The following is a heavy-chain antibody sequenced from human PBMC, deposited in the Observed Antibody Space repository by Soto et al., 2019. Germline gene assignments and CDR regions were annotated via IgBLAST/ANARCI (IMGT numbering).Heavy chain of an antibody. CDR2: MNPNSGNT. Sequence: QVQLVQSGAEVKKPGASVKVSCKASGYTFTSYDINWVRQATGQGLEWMGWMNPNSGNTGYVQKFQXXVXMXXNTSISTAYMELSSLRSEDTAVYYCARGVVFPGGYWGQGTLVTVSS. CDR3: ARGVVFPGGY. D-gene: IGHD3-22*01. CDR1: GYTFTSYD. J-gene: IGHJ4*02. V-gene: IGHV1-8*01.